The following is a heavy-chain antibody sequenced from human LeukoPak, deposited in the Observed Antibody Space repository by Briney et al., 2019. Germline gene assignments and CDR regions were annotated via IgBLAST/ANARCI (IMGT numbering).Heavy chain of an antibody. D-gene: IGHD3-10*01. CDR2: INPNSGGT. V-gene: IGHV1-2*04. CDR1: GYTFTGYY. J-gene: IGHJ4*02. CDR3: ARGPPGSGSYSDY. Sequence: ASVKVSCKASGYTFTGYYMHWVRQAPGQGLEWMGWINPNSGGTNYAQKFQGWVTMTRDTSISTAYMELSRLRSDDTAVYYCARGPPGSGSYSDYWGQGTLVTVSS.